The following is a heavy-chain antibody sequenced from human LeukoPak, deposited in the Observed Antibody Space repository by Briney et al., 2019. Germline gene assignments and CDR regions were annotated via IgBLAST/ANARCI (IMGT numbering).Heavy chain of an antibody. J-gene: IGHJ6*02. Sequence: PSETLSLTCTVSGGSINNNYWSWIRQPPGKGLEWIGSIYYSGSTDYKSSLKSRITISVDASKNQFSLKLSSVTAADTAVYYCARHLDCSGGGCYNYYYYGMDVWGQGTTVTVSS. D-gene: IGHD2-15*01. CDR2: IYYSGST. V-gene: IGHV4-59*08. CDR1: GGSINNNY. CDR3: ARHLDCSGGGCYNYYYYGMDV.